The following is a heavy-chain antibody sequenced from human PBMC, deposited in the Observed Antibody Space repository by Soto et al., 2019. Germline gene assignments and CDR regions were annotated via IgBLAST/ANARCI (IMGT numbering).Heavy chain of an antibody. D-gene: IGHD2-15*01. Sequence: EVQLVESGGGLVQPGGSLRLSCAASGFSVSTKYMSWVRQAPGKGLEWISLIQSGGSTYYADSVKCRFTISRDNSENTLFLQMNSLRVEDTAVYYCTRDDVACSGGSCYGVHMDVWGKGTTVTVS. CDR2: IQSGGST. J-gene: IGHJ6*03. CDR1: GFSVSTKY. V-gene: IGHV3-66*01. CDR3: TRDDVACSGGSCYGVHMDV.